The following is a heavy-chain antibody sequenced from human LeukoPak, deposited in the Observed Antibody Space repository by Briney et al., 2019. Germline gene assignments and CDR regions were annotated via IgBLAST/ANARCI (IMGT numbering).Heavy chain of an antibody. CDR2: MKSKTDGGTT. D-gene: IGHD3-10*01. V-gene: IGHV3-15*01. CDR1: GFTFSNVW. Sequence: GGSLRLSCATSGFTFSNVWMSWVRQAPGKGLEWVGRMKSKTDGGTTEYAAPVKGRFTITRDDSKKMLYLQMNSLKTDDTAKYYCSRSDSSGYWGQGTLVTVSS. J-gene: IGHJ4*02. CDR3: SRSDSSGY.